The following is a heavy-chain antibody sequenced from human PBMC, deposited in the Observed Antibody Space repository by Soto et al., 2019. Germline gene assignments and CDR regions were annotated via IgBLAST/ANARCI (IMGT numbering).Heavy chain of an antibody. J-gene: IGHJ6*02. V-gene: IGHV4-31*03. D-gene: IGHD6-19*01. Sequence: PSETLSLTCTVSGGSISSGGYYWSWIRQHPGKGLEWIGYIYYSGSTYYNPSLKSRVTISVDTSKNQFSLKLSSVTAADTAVYYCAREGEQWLDYYYYGMDVWGQGTMVTVSS. CDR3: AREGEQWLDYYYYGMDV. CDR1: GGSISSGGYY. CDR2: IYYSGST.